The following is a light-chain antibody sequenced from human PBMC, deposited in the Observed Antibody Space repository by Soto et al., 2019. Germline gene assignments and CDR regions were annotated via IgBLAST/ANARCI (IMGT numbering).Light chain of an antibody. CDR3: QQYNTWPWT. J-gene: IGKJ1*01. CDR2: GAS. CDR1: QSIINW. Sequence: MTHSPSTRCASVGDGVTSTGVASQSIINWLAWYQQKPGQAPRLLILGASERVKGIPARFSGSGSGTEFTLSISSLQSDDFAIYYCQQYNTWPWTFGQGTKV. V-gene: IGKV3-15*01.